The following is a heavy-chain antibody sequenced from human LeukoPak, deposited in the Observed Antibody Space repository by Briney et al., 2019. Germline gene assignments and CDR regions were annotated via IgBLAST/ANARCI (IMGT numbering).Heavy chain of an antibody. V-gene: IGHV1-69*06. Sequence: SVKVSCKASGGTFSSYAISWVRQAPGQGLEWMGGIIPIFGTANYAQKFQGRVTITADKSTSTAYMELSSLRSEDTAVYYCARDNSPIYDSSGYYLDLFDYWGQGTLVTVSS. CDR1: GGTFSSYA. J-gene: IGHJ4*02. D-gene: IGHD3-22*01. CDR2: IIPIFGTA. CDR3: ARDNSPIYDSSGYYLDLFDY.